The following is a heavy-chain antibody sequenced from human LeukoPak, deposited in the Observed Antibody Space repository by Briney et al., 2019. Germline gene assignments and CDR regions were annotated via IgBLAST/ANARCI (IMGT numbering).Heavy chain of an antibody. D-gene: IGHD1-26*01. CDR1: GYTFTGYY. CDR3: ARDPVGERGAFDI. J-gene: IGHJ3*02. V-gene: IGHV1-2*02. CDR2: INPNSGGT. Sequence: GASVKVSCKASGYTFTGYYMHWVRQAPGQGLEWMGWINPNSGGTNYAQKFQGRVTMTRDTSISTAYMELSRLRSDDTAVYYCARDPVGERGAFDIWGQGTMVTVSS.